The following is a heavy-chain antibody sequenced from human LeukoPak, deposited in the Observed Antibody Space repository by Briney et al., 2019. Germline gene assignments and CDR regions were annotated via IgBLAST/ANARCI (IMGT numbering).Heavy chain of an antibody. D-gene: IGHD6-13*01. CDR1: GYTFTSYG. J-gene: IGHJ6*03. CDR2: ISAYNGNT. Sequence: ASVKVSCKASGYTFTSYGISWVRQAPGQGLEWMGWISAYNGNTNYAQKLQGRVTMTTDTSTSTAYMELRSLRSDDTAVYYCARDKGSSWYGGYYYYYMDVWGKGTTVTVSS. V-gene: IGHV1-18*01. CDR3: ARDKGSSWYGGYYYYYMDV.